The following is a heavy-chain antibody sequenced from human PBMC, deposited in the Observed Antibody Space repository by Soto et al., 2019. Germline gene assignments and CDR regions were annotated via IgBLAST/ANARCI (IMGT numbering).Heavy chain of an antibody. CDR1: GFSFSSYS. CDR2: ISSSSTTT. D-gene: IGHD4-17*01. J-gene: IGHJ4*02. CDR3: ARDSPSAVSCFDY. V-gene: IGHV3-48*01. Sequence: PGGSLRLSCAASGFSFSSYSMNWVHQAPGKGLEWVSYISSSSTTTYYADSVKGRFTISRDNAKNSLFLQMDSLRAEDTAVYYCARDSPSAVSCFDYWGQGTLVTVSS.